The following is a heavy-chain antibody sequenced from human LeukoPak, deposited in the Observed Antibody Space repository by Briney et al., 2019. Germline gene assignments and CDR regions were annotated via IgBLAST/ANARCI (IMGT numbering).Heavy chain of an antibody. Sequence: GESLKISCKNSGYSFTSYWIGWVRQMPGKGLEWMGIIYPGDSDTRYSPSFQGQVTISADKSISTAYLQWSSLKASDTAMYYCARRPYGTPYYYDSSGYHFDYWGQGTLVTVSS. CDR3: ARRPYGTPYYYDSSGYHFDY. D-gene: IGHD3-22*01. CDR1: GYSFTSYW. V-gene: IGHV5-51*01. CDR2: IYPGDSDT. J-gene: IGHJ4*02.